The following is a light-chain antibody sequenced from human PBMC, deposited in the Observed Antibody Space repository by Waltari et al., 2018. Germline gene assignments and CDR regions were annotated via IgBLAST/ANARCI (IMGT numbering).Light chain of an antibody. J-gene: IGLJ3*02. Sequence: QSALTQPASVSGSPGQSITISCSGTGSDIGGFNYVSWYQQRPGKAPKLLIYGVSQRPSGVSDRFSGSKSGNRASLTISGLQAGDDSDYYCCSYTTTTTWVFGGGTKLTVL. CDR3: CSYTTTTTWV. CDR1: GSDIGGFNY. V-gene: IGLV2-14*03. CDR2: GVS.